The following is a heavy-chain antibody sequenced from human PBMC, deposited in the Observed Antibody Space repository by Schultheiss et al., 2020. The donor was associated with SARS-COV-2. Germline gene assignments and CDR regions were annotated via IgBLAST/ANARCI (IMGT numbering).Heavy chain of an antibody. CDR3: ARGFRRIRQEGGLDP. CDR1: GGSSFTGYY. CDR2: IDHIGGT. D-gene: IGHD3-16*01. V-gene: IGHV4-34*01. Sequence: SETLSLNCGVSGGSSFTGYYYTWIRQPPGKGLEWVGEIDHIGGTDYNPSLKSRVTISVDTSKNQFSLKLSSVTAADTAVYYCARGFRRIRQEGGLDPWGQGTLVTVSS. J-gene: IGHJ5*02.